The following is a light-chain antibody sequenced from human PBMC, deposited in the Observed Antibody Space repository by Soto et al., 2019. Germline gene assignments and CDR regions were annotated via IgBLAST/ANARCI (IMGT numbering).Light chain of an antibody. Sequence: QAVVTQPPSASGTPGQRVTISCSGSSSNIGSNYVYWYQQLPGTAPKLLIYRNNQRPSGVPDRFSGCKSGTSASLAISGLRSEDEADYYCAAWDDSLVVFGGGTKVTVL. CDR2: RNN. V-gene: IGLV1-47*01. J-gene: IGLJ2*01. CDR1: SSNIGSNY. CDR3: AAWDDSLVV.